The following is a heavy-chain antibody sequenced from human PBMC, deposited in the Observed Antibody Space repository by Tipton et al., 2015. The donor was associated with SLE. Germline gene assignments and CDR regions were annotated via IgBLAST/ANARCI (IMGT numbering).Heavy chain of an antibody. Sequence: VQLVQSGGEVKKPGESLKISCKGSGYAFSRYWIGWVRQMPGKGLEWMGIIYPGDSDTRYSPSFQGQVTISADRSISTAYLQWSSLKASDTAMYYCARQVSMVQGVRFYAMDVWGQGTTVTVSS. J-gene: IGHJ6*02. CDR1: GYAFSRYW. D-gene: IGHD3-10*01. CDR2: IYPGDSDT. V-gene: IGHV5-51*01. CDR3: ARQVSMVQGVRFYAMDV.